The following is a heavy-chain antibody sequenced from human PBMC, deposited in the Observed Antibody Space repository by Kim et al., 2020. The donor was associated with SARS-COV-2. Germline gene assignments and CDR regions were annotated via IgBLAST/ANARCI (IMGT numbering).Heavy chain of an antibody. V-gene: IGHV1-69*04. CDR1: GGTFSSYA. J-gene: IGHJ6*02. Sequence: SVKVSCKASGGTFSSYAISWVRQAPGQGLEWLGRIIPILGIANYAQKFQGRVTITADKSTSTAYMELSSLRSEDTAVYYCARVRGAPEYYYYYGMNVWGQGTTVTVSS. D-gene: IGHD3-10*01. CDR2: IIPILGIA. CDR3: ARVRGAPEYYYYYGMNV.